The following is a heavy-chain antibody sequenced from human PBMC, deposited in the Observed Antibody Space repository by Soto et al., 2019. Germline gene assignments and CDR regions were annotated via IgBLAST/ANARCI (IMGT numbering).Heavy chain of an antibody. J-gene: IGHJ3*02. CDR1: GYTFTSYA. V-gene: IGHV1-3*01. CDR3: AFRSSGWAFDI. D-gene: IGHD3-22*01. CDR2: INAGNGNT. Sequence: ASVKVSCKASGYTFTSYAMHWVRQTPGQRLEWMGWINAGNGNTKYSQKFQGRVTITRDTSASTAYMELSSLRSEDTAVYYCAFRSSGWAFDIWGQGTMVTVSS.